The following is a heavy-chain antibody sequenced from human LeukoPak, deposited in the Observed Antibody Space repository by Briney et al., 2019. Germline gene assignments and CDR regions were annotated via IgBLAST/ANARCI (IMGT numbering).Heavy chain of an antibody. D-gene: IGHD2/OR15-2a*01. CDR3: ARTLLGSVDY. V-gene: IGHV3-7*01. J-gene: IGHJ4*02. Sequence: AGSLRLSCAASGFTFSSYWMSRVRQAPGKGLEWVANIKQDGSEKYYVDSVKGRFTISRDDSKNTLYLQMNSLRVEDTAVYYCARTLLGSVDYWGQGTLVTVSS. CDR2: IKQDGSEK. CDR1: GFTFSSYW.